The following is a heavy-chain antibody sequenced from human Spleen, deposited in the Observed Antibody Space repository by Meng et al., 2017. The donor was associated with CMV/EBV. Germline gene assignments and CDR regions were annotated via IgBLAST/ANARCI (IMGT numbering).Heavy chain of an antibody. Sequence: CAVSGGSIRRSNWWSWVRQPPEKGLEWIGEIYHSGSTNYNPSLKSRVTISVDKSKNQFSLKLSSVTAADTAVYYCARNIRGGLRLGAWGQGTLVTVSS. V-gene: IGHV4-4*02. CDR2: IYHSGST. CDR3: ARNIRGGLRLGA. CDR1: GGSIRRSNW. J-gene: IGHJ4*02. D-gene: IGHD3-16*01.